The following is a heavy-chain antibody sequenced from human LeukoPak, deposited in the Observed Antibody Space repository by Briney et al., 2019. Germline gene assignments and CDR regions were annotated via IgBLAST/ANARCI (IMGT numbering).Heavy chain of an antibody. V-gene: IGHV1-8*01. D-gene: IGHD1-14*01. Sequence: EVSVKVSCKASGYTFTSYDINWVRQATGQGLKWMGWMNPNSGNTGYARKFQGRVTMTRNTSISTAYMELSSLRSEDTAVYYCARLPTGGRVPVDYWGQGTLVTVSS. CDR2: MNPNSGNT. CDR3: ARLPTGGRVPVDY. CDR1: GYTFTSYD. J-gene: IGHJ4*02.